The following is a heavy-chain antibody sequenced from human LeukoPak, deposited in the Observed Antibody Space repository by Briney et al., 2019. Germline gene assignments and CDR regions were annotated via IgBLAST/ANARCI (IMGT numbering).Heavy chain of an antibody. CDR3: ARHEGPYDFWSGYSL. CDR2: IYYSGST. V-gene: IGHV4-39*01. Sequence: SETLSLTCTVSGGSISSSSYYWGWIRQPPGKGLEWIGSIYYSGSTYYNPSLKSRVTISVDTSKNQFSLKLSSVTAADTAVYYCARHEGPYDFWSGYSLWGPGTLVTVSS. CDR1: GGSISSSSYY. J-gene: IGHJ4*02. D-gene: IGHD3-3*01.